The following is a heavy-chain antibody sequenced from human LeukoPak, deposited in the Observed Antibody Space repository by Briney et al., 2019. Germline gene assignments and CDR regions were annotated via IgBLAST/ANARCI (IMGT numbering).Heavy chain of an antibody. Sequence: GGSLRLSCAASGFTFSSYSMNWVRRAPGKGLEWVSSISSSSSYIYYADSVKGRFTISRDNSKNTLYLQMNSLRAEDTAVYYCAKDDFWSGSIFDYWGQGTLVTVSS. CDR2: ISSSSSYI. CDR1: GFTFSSYS. J-gene: IGHJ4*02. V-gene: IGHV3-21*01. CDR3: AKDDFWSGSIFDY. D-gene: IGHD3-3*01.